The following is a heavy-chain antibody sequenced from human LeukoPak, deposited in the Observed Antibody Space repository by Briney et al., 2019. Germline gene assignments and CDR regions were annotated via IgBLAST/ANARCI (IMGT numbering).Heavy chain of an antibody. CDR3: ARESTYCSGGSCYRRPFDY. Sequence: MSSEILSLTCTVSGGSISSYYWSWIRQPPGKGLEWVGYIYYSGSTNYNPSLKSRVTISVDTAKNQFSLKISSVTAADTAVYYCARESTYCSGGSCYRRPFDYWGQGTLVTVSS. V-gene: IGHV4-59*01. D-gene: IGHD2-15*01. CDR2: IYYSGST. J-gene: IGHJ4*02. CDR1: GGSISSYY.